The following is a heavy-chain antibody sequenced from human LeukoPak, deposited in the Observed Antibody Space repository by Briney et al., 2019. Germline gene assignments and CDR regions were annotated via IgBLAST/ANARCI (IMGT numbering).Heavy chain of an antibody. Sequence: ASVKVSCKASGYTFTSYGISWVRQAPGQGLEWMGWISGYNGKTNYAQKLQGRVTMTTDTSTSTAYMELRSLRSDDTAVYYCARVTGYMIEDYFDYWGQGTLVTVSS. CDR3: ARVTGYMIEDYFDY. CDR1: GYTFTSYG. D-gene: IGHD3-22*01. J-gene: IGHJ4*02. V-gene: IGHV1-18*01. CDR2: ISGYNGKT.